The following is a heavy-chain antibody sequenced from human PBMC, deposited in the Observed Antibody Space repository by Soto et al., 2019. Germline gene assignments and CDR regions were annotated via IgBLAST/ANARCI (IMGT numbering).Heavy chain of an antibody. Sequence: QVQLVESGGGVVQPGRSLRLSCAASGFTFSSYGMHWVRQAPGKGLEWVAVIWYDGSNKYYADSVKGRFTISRDNSKNTLYLQMNSLRAEDTAVYYCARVYGDYPIDYWGQGTLVTVSS. CDR2: IWYDGSNK. CDR1: GFTFSSYG. D-gene: IGHD4-17*01. J-gene: IGHJ4*02. V-gene: IGHV3-33*01. CDR3: ARVYGDYPIDY.